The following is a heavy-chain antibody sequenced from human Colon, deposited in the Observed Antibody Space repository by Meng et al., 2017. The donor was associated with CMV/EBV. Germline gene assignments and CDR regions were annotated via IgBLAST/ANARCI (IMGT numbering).Heavy chain of an antibody. CDR1: GFTFSSYG. V-gene: IGHV3-33*06. Sequence: GESLKISCSASGFTFSSYGMHWARQAPGKGLEWVALIWYDGNNKYYTDSVTGRFTISRDDSTNILYLQMNYLRAEDTAVYFCVKGPAGYCSRTRCYMDYLDAWGQGTLVTVSS. D-gene: IGHD2-2*01. J-gene: IGHJ4*02. CDR3: VKGPAGYCSRTRCYMDYLDA. CDR2: IWYDGNNK.